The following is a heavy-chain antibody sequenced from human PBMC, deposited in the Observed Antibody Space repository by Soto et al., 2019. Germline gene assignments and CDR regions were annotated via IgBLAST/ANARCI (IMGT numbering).Heavy chain of an antibody. D-gene: IGHD3-22*01. CDR2: IRSKAYGGTT. V-gene: IGHV3-49*03. CDR3: TTNYYDSGGYDNWFDP. CDR1: GFTFGDYA. Sequence: PGGSLRLSCTASGFTFGDYAMSWFRQAPGKGLEWVGFIRSKAYGGTTEYAASVKGRFTISRDDSKSIAYLQMNSLKTEDTAVYYCTTNYYDSGGYDNWFDPWGQGTLLTVS. J-gene: IGHJ5*02.